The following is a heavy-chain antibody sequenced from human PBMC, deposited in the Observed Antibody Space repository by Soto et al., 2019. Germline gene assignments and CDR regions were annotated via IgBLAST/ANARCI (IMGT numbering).Heavy chain of an antibody. CDR2: INPNSGGT. D-gene: IGHD3-3*01. CDR1: GYTFTGYY. CDR3: ARARFGVVIYFDY. V-gene: IGHV1-2*04. Sequence: GASVKVSCKASGYTFTGYYMHWVRQAPGQGLEWMGWINPNSGGTNYAQKFQGWVTMTRDTSISTAYMELSRLRSDDTAVYYCARARFGVVIYFDYWGQGTLVTVSP. J-gene: IGHJ4*02.